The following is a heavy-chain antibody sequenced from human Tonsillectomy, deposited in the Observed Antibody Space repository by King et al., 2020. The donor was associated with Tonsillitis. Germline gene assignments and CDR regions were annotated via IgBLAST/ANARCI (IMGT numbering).Heavy chain of an antibody. J-gene: IGHJ3*02. CDR2: ISWNSGSI. V-gene: IGHV3-9*01. CDR1: GFTFDDYA. CDR3: AKEGTYYYDSSGVRIAFDI. Sequence: VQLVESGGGLVQPGRSLRLSCAASGFTFDDYAMHWVRHAPGKGLEWVSGISWNSGSIGYADSVKGRFTISRDNAKNSLYLQMNSLRAEDTALYYCAKEGTYYYDSSGVRIAFDIWGQGTMVTVSS. D-gene: IGHD3-22*01.